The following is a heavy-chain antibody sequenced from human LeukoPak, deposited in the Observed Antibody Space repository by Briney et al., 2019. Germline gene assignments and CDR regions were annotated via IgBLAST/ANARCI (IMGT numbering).Heavy chain of an antibody. D-gene: IGHD6-13*01. CDR1: GFTFSDQY. V-gene: IGHV3-72*01. CDR3: ANLAGKPADY. CDR2: IRNKANSDTT. Sequence: AGGSLRLSCAASGFTFSDQYMDWVRQAPGKGLEWVGRIRNKANSDTTEYAASVKGRFTISRDDSKNPLYLQMNSLKTEDTAVYYCANLAGKPADYWGQGTLVTVSS. J-gene: IGHJ4*02.